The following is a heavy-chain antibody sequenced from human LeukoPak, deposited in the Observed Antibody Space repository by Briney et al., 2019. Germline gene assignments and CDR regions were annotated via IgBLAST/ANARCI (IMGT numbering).Heavy chain of an antibody. CDR1: GGSISSSSYY. D-gene: IGHD2-21*01. CDR2: IYYSGST. J-gene: IGHJ5*02. V-gene: IGHV4-39*01. CDR3: ARHSTVVGMGWFDP. Sequence: SETLSLACTVSGGSISSSSYYWDWIRQPPGKGLEWIGNIYYSGSTYYNPSLKSRVTISADTSKNQFSLKLSSVTAADTAVYYCARHSTVVGMGWFDPWGQGTLVTVSS.